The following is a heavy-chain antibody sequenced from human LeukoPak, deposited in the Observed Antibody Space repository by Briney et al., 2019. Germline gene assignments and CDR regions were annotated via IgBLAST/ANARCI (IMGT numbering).Heavy chain of an antibody. CDR1: GGSNSSSGYY. J-gene: IGHJ4*02. CDR2: IDYSGDT. D-gene: IGHD6-13*01. CDR3: VRLLSAAGNFDF. Sequence: SETLSLTCSVSGGSNSSSGYYWGWIRQPPGKGLEWIETIDYSGDTYYNPSLKSRVTISVDTSKNQFSLKLRSVTAADTAVYYCVRLLSAAGNFDFWGQGALVTVSS. V-gene: IGHV4-39*07.